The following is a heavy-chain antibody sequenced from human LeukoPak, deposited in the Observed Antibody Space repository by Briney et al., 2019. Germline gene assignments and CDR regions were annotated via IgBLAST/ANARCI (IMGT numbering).Heavy chain of an antibody. J-gene: IGHJ4*02. D-gene: IGHD5-18*01. V-gene: IGHV3-66*01. Sequence: GGSLRLSCAASGLTASSNYMSWVRQAPGKGLEWVSVIYSGGSTYYADSVKGRFTISRDNSKNTLYLQMNSLRAEDTAVYYCARVGDVDTAMVDYWGQGTLVTVSS. CDR3: ARVGDVDTAMVDY. CDR1: GLTASSNY. CDR2: IYSGGST.